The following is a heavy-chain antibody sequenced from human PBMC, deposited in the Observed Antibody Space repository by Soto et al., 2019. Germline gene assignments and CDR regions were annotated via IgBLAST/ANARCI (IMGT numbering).Heavy chain of an antibody. J-gene: IGHJ4*02. CDR3: ASLPASQTVFSTVNVDY. V-gene: IGHV1-69*01. CDR1: GGTFSSSA. Sequence: QGKLVQSGAEVKQPGSSVKVSCKASGGTFSSSAISWVRQAPVQGLEWMGGIIPIFGKANYAQKFQGRVTINADELKSKDYMEWSSMISEETAGYHCASLPASQTVFSTVNVDYWGQGTLVPVSS. D-gene: IGHD2-2*01. CDR2: IIPIFGKA.